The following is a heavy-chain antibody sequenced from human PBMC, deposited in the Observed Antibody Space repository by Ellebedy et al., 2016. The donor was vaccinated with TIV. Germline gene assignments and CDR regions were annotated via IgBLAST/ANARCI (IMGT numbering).Heavy chain of an antibody. D-gene: IGHD3-22*01. CDR1: GGSVTSGSHY. Sequence: PSETLSLTCTVSGGSVTSGSHYWSWIRQPPGKGLEWIGYIYYSWSSNYNPSLKSRVIISVDTSKNQFSLNLSSVTAADTAVYYCASLYYYDSTFDNCWGQGTLVTVSS. CDR3: ASLYYYDSTFDNC. J-gene: IGHJ4*02. V-gene: IGHV4-61*01. CDR2: IYYSWSS.